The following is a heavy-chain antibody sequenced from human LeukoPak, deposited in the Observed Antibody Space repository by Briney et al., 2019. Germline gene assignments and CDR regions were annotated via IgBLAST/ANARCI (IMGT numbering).Heavy chain of an antibody. D-gene: IGHD6-19*01. CDR1: GFTFSSYA. J-gene: IGHJ4*02. Sequence: PGGSLRLSCAASGFTFSSYAMHWVRQAPGKGLEWVAVISYDGSNKYYADSVKGRFTISRDNSKNTLYLQMNSLRAEDTAVYYCARDSRGCPDYWGQGTLVTVSS. CDR3: ARDSRGCPDY. CDR2: ISYDGSNK. V-gene: IGHV3-30-3*01.